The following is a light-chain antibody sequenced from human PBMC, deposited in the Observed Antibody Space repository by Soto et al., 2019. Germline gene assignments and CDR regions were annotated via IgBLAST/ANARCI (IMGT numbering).Light chain of an antibody. J-gene: IGKJ1*01. V-gene: IGKV2-28*01. CDR1: QSLLHSNGYNY. CDR2: LGS. CDR3: MQDLQTPPWT. Sequence: DIVMTQSPLSLPVTPGEPASISCRSSQSLLHSNGYNYLDWYLQKPGQSPQLLIYLGSNRASGVPERFSGSGRGTDFTLKISSVEAEDVVVSYCMQDLQTPPWTFGQGTKVEIK.